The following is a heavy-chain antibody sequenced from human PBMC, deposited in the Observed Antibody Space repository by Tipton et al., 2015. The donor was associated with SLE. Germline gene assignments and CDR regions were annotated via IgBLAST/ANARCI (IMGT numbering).Heavy chain of an antibody. V-gene: IGHV4-59*12. CDR1: NGSINLYY. J-gene: IGHJ5*02. Sequence: TLSLTCTVSNGSINLYYWSWIRQSPGKGLEYIGHVYYLGATNYSPSFESRVVMSVDTSKNHFSLRLSSVTAADTAVYYCARDRIVGSTYNWFDPWGQGTLVTVSS. D-gene: IGHD1-26*01. CDR3: ARDRIVGSTYNWFDP. CDR2: VYYLGAT.